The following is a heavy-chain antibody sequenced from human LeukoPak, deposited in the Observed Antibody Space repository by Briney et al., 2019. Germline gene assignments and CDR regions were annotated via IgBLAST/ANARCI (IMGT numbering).Heavy chain of an antibody. CDR1: GGTFSSYA. CDR3: ARDHSNWNYAPDF. D-gene: IGHD1-7*01. CDR2: ISASNGNT. J-gene: IGHJ4*02. Sequence: ASVKVSCKASGGTFSSYAISWVRQAPGQGLQWLGWISASNGNTNYAQKFRGRVTMSTDTTSNTVYMDVRSLTSDDTAVYYCARDHSNWNYAPDFWGQGTLVIVSS. V-gene: IGHV1-18*01.